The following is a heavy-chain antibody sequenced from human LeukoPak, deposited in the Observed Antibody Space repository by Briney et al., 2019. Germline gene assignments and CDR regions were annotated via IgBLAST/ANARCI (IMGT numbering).Heavy chain of an antibody. V-gene: IGHV4-34*01. J-gene: IGHJ6*02. Sequence: ASETLSLTCAVYTGSFSDYYWSWIRQPPGQGLEWIGEINHSGSTNYNPSLKSGVTTSVDTSNNQFSLRLSSVTAADTAVYYCARGRSKPLEPNYGMDVWGQGTTVTVSS. CDR2: INHSGST. CDR3: ARGRSKPLEPNYGMDV. CDR1: TGSFSDYY. D-gene: IGHD1-14*01.